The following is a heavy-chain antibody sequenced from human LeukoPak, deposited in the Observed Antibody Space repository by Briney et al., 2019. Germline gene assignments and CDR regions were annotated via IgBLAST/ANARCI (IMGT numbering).Heavy chain of an antibody. V-gene: IGHV2-5*02. Sequence: SGPTLVNPTQTLTLTCTFSGFSPSPSGVGVAWIRKPPAKALGWLALFYWDDDKRYSPSLKSRLTITKDASKKQVVLTMTNMDPVDTATYYCARSSDLYDSSGSYPYYFDYWGQGTLVTVSS. CDR1: GFSPSPSGVG. D-gene: IGHD3-22*01. CDR2: FYWDDDK. J-gene: IGHJ4*02. CDR3: ARSSDLYDSSGSYPYYFDY.